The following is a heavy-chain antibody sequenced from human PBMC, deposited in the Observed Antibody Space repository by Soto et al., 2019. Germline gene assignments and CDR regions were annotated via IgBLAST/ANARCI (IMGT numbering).Heavy chain of an antibody. V-gene: IGHV1-69*06. Sequence: QVQLVQSGAEVKKTGSSVKVSCKASGGTFSSYAISWVRQAPGQGLEWMGGIIPIFGTANYAQKFQGRVTITADKSTSTAYMELSSLRSEDTAVYYCARDRGGYSRTAYYFDYWGQGTLVTVSS. CDR1: GGTFSSYA. D-gene: IGHD5-18*01. CDR2: IIPIFGTA. CDR3: ARDRGGYSRTAYYFDY. J-gene: IGHJ4*02.